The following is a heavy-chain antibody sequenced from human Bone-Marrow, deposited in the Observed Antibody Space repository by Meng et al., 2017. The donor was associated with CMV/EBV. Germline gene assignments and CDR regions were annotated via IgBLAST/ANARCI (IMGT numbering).Heavy chain of an antibody. CDR3: ARDVGGLGYYGMDV. CDR2: TYQRSKWYN. D-gene: IGHD3-16*01. J-gene: IGHJ6*02. Sequence: SQTLSLTCAISGDSVSDNSAAWNWIRQSPSRGLEWLRRTYQRSKWYNDCAVSVKSRITINPDTSENQFSLHLSSVTPEDTAVYYCARDVGGLGYYGMDVWGQGTTVTVSS. V-gene: IGHV6-1*01. CDR1: GDSVSDNSAA.